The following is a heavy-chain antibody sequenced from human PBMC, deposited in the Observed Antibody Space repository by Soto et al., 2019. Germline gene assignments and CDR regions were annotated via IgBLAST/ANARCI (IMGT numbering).Heavy chain of an antibody. CDR1: GGSISEKY. V-gene: IGHV4-4*07. D-gene: IGHD6-13*01. J-gene: IGHJ5*02. CDR3: VASLAASGLNWLDP. Sequence: QLQLQESGPGLVKASETLFLTCIVSGGSISEKYWNWVRQPPGKGLEWIGLIFANGHTDYNPSLKIRVTMSVDASKNQFSLRLTSMTAADTAVYYCVASLAASGLNWLDPWGRGTLVTVSS. CDR2: IFANGHT.